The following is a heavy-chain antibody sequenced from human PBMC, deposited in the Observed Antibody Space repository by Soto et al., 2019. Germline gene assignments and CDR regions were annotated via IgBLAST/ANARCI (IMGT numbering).Heavy chain of an antibody. Sequence: PSETLSLTCTVSGGSITNYYWSWIRQPPGKGLEWTGYIYYSGSTNYNPSLKSRVTISVDTSKYQFSLKLSSVTAADTAVYYCARDRGGLVYWGQGILVTVSS. V-gene: IGHV4-59*01. CDR2: IYYSGST. J-gene: IGHJ4*02. D-gene: IGHD6-25*01. CDR1: GGSITNYY. CDR3: ARDRGGLVY.